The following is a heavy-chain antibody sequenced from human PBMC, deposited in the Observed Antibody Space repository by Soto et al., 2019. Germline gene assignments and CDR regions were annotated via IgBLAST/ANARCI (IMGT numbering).Heavy chain of an antibody. CDR1: GGSISSGGYY. CDR2: IYYSGST. Sequence: SETLSLTCTVSGGSISSGGYYWSWIRQHPGKGLEWIGYIYYSGSTYYNPSLKSRVTISVDTSKNQFSLKLSSVTAADTAVYYCALSYYGSGSYYNPHVYYYYMDVWGKGTTVTVSS. D-gene: IGHD3-10*01. J-gene: IGHJ6*03. V-gene: IGHV4-31*03. CDR3: ALSYYGSGSYYNPHVYYYYMDV.